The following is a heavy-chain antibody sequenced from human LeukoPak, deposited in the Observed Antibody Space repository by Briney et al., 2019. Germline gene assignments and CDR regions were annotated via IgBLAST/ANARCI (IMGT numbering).Heavy chain of an antibody. CDR3: AKGDYYDSSGYYEDPFDY. V-gene: IGHV3-23*01. D-gene: IGHD3-22*01. J-gene: IGHJ4*02. CDR2: ISGSGSRT. Sequence: PGGSLRLSCAASGLTFSNHPMSWVRQAPGKGLEWVSAISGSGSRTYYADSVKGRFTISRDNSKNTLYLRINSLRVEDTAVYYCAKGDYYDSSGYYEDPFDYWGQGTLVTVSS. CDR1: GLTFSNHP.